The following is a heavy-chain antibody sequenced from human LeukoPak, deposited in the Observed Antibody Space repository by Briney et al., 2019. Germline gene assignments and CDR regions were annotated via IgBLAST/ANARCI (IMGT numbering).Heavy chain of an antibody. J-gene: IGHJ4*02. CDR1: GFAFSSYW. Sequence: GGSLRLSCAASGFAFSSYWMNWVRQAPGKGLVWASRIASDGSSTTYAGSVKGRFSISRDNAKNTLYLQMNSLRVEDTAVYYCARGRPHGNDYWGQGTLVTVSS. D-gene: IGHD4-23*01. CDR2: IASDGSST. CDR3: ARGRPHGNDY. V-gene: IGHV3-74*01.